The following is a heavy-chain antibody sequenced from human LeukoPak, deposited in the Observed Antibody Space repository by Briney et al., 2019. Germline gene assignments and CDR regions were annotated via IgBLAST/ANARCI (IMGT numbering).Heavy chain of an antibody. CDR2: INTNTGNP. CDR1: GYTFTSYA. V-gene: IGHV7-4-1*02. J-gene: IGHJ6*02. Sequence: ASVKVSCKASGYTFTSYAMNWVRQAPGQGLEWMGWINTNTGNPTYAQGFTGRFVFSLDTSVSTAYLQISSLKAEDTAVYYCARDRGTPPYYYYGMDVWGQRTTVTASS. CDR3: ARDRGTPPYYYYGMDV.